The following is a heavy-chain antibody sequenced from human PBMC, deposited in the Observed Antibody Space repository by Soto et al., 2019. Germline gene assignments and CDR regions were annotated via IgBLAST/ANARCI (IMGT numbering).Heavy chain of an antibody. CDR1: GFPFNNAW. Sequence: GALRLSCAASGFPFNNAWIKCVRQVPGKGLEWVGRVKSKADGGSGDYAAPVKGRFVVSRDDSKDIVYLQMNSLKIEDTGVYYCTTDSRTTLPEIRFDYWGHGTQVTVSS. V-gene: IGHV3-15*07. CDR3: TTDSRTTLPEIRFDY. J-gene: IGHJ4*01. CDR2: VKSKADGGSG. D-gene: IGHD1-26*01.